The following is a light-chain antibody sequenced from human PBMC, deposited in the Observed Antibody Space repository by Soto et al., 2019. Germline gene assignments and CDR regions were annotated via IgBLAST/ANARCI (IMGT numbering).Light chain of an antibody. CDR1: QDIKNL. CDR3: QQYITYPLT. Sequence: DIQMTQSPSTLSASVGDRVTITCRASQDIKNLLAWCQQKPGRAPKVLIQRASILEDGVPLRFSGSGSGTEFSLTISSLQPDDFATYYCQQYITYPLTFGGGTTVETK. V-gene: IGKV1-5*03. J-gene: IGKJ4*01. CDR2: RAS.